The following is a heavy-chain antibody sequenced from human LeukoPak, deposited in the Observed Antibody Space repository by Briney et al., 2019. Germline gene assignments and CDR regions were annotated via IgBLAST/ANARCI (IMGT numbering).Heavy chain of an antibody. CDR2: IYHSGST. V-gene: IGHV4-38-2*02. D-gene: IGHD3-3*01. J-gene: IGHJ4*02. CDR3: ARDRNDFWSGYYLDY. CDR1: GYSISSGYY. Sequence: SETLSLTCTVSGYSISSGYYWGWIRQPPGKGLEWIGSIYHSGSTYYNPSLKSRVTISVDTSKNQFSLKLSSVTAADTAVYYCARDRNDFWSGYYLDYWGQGTLVTVSS.